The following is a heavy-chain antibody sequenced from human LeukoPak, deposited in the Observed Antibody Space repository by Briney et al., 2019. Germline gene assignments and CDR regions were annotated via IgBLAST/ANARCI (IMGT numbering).Heavy chain of an antibody. V-gene: IGHV3-30-3*01. D-gene: IGHD3-9*01. J-gene: IGHJ4*02. CDR2: ISYDGSNK. CDR3: ARVDFSGY. Sequence: PGGSLRLSCAASGFTFSSYAMHWVRQAPGKGLEWVAVISYDGSNKYYADSVKGRFTISRDNSKNTLYLQMNSLRAEDTAVYYCARVDFSGYWGQGTLVTVSS. CDR1: GFTFSSYA.